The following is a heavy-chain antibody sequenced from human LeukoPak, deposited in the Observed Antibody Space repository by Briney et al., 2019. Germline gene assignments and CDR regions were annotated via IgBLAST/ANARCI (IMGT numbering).Heavy chain of an antibody. V-gene: IGHV3-9*01. CDR2: ISWNSGSI. CDR3: AKIGGSYQDYFVY. CDR1: GFTFDDYA. Sequence: GRSLRLSCAASGFTFDDYAMHWVRQAPGKGLEWVSGISWNSGSIGYADSVKGRFTISRDNAKNSLYLQMNSLRAEDTALYYCAKIGGSYQDYFVYWGQGTLVTVSS. D-gene: IGHD1-26*01. J-gene: IGHJ4*02.